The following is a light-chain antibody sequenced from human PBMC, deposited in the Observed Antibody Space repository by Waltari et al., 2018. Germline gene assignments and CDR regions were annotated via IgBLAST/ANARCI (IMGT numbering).Light chain of an antibody. J-gene: IGLJ1*01. Sequence: QSALTQPASVSGSPGQSITISCSGTDSDVGAYDFVSWYQQHTGKAPHLIIYEVSNRTSGISNRFSASKSGNTASLTISGLQAEDEADYYCSSYTTSSAPGVFGTGTRVTVL. CDR2: EVS. CDR1: DSDVGAYDF. V-gene: IGLV2-14*01. CDR3: SSYTTSSAPGV.